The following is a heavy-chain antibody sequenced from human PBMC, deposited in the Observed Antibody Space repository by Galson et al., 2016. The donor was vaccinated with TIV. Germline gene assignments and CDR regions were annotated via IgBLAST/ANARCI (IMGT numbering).Heavy chain of an antibody. Sequence: SVKVSCKASGYPFSAYYIHWVRQAPGQGLEWMGWINPYGDDTNYEQRFQGRVSMTSGTSINTAYMELSSLRSDDTAIFFCARGFNYGFDFYYGMDVWGQGTTVTVSS. V-gene: IGHV1-2*02. CDR3: ARGFNYGFDFYYGMDV. CDR1: GYPFSAYY. J-gene: IGHJ6*02. D-gene: IGHD5-18*01. CDR2: INPYGDDT.